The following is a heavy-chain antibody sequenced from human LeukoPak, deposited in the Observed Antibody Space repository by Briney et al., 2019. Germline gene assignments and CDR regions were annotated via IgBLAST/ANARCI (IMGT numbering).Heavy chain of an antibody. D-gene: IGHD6-6*01. CDR2: ISSSGSTI. CDR1: GLTFGDYY. CDR3: ARDLSSSSGLADY. Sequence: GGSLRLSCAASGLTFGDYYMSWIRQAPGKGLEWVSYISSSGSTIYYADSVKGRFTISRDNAKNSLYLQMNSLRAEDTAVYYCARDLSSSSGLADYWGQGTLVTVSS. V-gene: IGHV3-11*01. J-gene: IGHJ4*02.